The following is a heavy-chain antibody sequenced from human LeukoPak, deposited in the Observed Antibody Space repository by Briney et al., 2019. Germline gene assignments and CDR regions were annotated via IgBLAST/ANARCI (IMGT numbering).Heavy chain of an antibody. Sequence: GGSLRLSCVVSGFSFGSEAMSWVRQAPGRGLEWVSSISPGGGTTYYADSVKGRFTIPRDNSENTLYVEMNSLRAEDTAIYYCAKSRSGSANWALRIFDNWGQGTLVSVSS. D-gene: IGHD3-10*01. CDR1: GFSFGSEA. J-gene: IGHJ4*02. CDR2: ISPGGGTT. CDR3: AKSRSGSANWALRIFDN. V-gene: IGHV3-23*01.